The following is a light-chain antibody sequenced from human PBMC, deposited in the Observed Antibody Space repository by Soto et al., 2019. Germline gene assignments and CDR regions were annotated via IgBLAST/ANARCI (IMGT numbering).Light chain of an antibody. V-gene: IGKV1-39*01. Sequence: IPMTQSPSSLSASLGYRVTITCLASQSISYYLNWYKQKQGRATRLLIYSTSTLQSGVPYKVSGSASGTDVTLTISSLQPEDFATYYCQQSYSTPWTFGQGTKVDIK. J-gene: IGKJ1*01. CDR3: QQSYSTPWT. CDR2: STS. CDR1: QSISYY.